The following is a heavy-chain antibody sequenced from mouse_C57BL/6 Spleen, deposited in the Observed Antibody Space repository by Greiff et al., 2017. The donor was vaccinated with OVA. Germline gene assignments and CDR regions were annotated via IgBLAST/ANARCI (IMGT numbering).Heavy chain of an antibody. V-gene: IGHV1-64*01. CDR2: IHPNSGST. CDR1: GYTFTSYW. Sequence: QVQLQQPGAELVKPGASVKLSCKASGYTFTSYWMHWVKQRPGQGLEWIGMIHPNSGSTNYNEKFKSKATLTVDKSSSTAYMQLSSLTSEDSAVYYCARRGGPDYYAMDYGGQGTSVTVSA. J-gene: IGHJ4*01. CDR3: ARRGGPDYYAMDY. D-gene: IGHD1-1*02.